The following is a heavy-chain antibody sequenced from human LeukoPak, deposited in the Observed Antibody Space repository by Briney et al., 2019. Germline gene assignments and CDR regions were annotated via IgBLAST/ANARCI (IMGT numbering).Heavy chain of an antibody. D-gene: IGHD6-13*01. CDR2: TYYRSKWYH. CDR1: GDSVSSNTAA. CDR3: ARDLPPGAAGVTGPFEY. Sequence: SQTLSLPCAISGDSVSSNTAAWNWIRQSPSRGLEWLGRTYYRSKWYHDYAVSVKSRITINPDTSKNQFSLQLNSVTPEDTAVYYCARDLPPGAAGVTGPFEYRGQGNLVTVSS. J-gene: IGHJ4*02. V-gene: IGHV6-1*01.